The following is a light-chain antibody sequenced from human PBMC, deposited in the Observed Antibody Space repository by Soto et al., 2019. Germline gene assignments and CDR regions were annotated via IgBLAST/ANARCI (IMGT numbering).Light chain of an antibody. J-gene: IGKJ2*01. CDR3: QQINIYPYT. CDR2: AAS. Sequence: DIQLTQSPSFLSASVGDRVTITCRASQVITNHLARYHQKPGKAPKLLIYAASTLQRGVPSRFSVSGYGTEFSLTISSLQPEDFAAYYCQQINIYPYTFGQGTKLEIK. V-gene: IGKV1-9*01. CDR1: QVITNH.